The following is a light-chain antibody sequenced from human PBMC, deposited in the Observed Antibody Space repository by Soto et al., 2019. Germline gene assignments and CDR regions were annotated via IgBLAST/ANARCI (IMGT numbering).Light chain of an antibody. CDR1: QSVSRF. CDR2: DAS. J-gene: IGKJ5*01. Sequence: ETVLTQSPATLSLSPGERATLSCRASQSVSRFLAWYQQKPGQAPRLLIYDASNRATGIPARFSGSGSRSDFTLTISSLEPEDFAVYYCQQRGNWPPITFGQGTRLDIK. CDR3: QQRGNWPPIT. V-gene: IGKV3-11*01.